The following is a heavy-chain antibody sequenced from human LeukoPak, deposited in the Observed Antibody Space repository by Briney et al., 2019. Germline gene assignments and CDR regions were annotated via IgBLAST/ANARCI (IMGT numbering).Heavy chain of an antibody. J-gene: IGHJ4*02. D-gene: IGHD5-24*01. V-gene: IGHV4-59*01. Sequence: SETLSLTCTVSGGSISNYHWSWIRQPPGKGLEWIGNIYYTGSTRYNPSLKSRVTISVDTSKNQFSLKLSSVSAADTAVYYCARGPDDFDYWGQGTLVTVSS. CDR1: GGSISNYH. CDR3: ARGPDDFDY. CDR2: IYYTGST.